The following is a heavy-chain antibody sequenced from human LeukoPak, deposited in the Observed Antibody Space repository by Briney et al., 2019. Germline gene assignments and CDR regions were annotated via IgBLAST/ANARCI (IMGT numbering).Heavy chain of an antibody. D-gene: IGHD6-19*01. J-gene: IGHJ4*02. CDR2: IKQDGSDK. V-gene: IGHV3-7*03. CDR3: ARGTYSSGWNPDYFDY. Sequence: GGSLRLSCVASGFTFSDYWMSWVRQAPGKGLEWVANIKQDGSDKYYADSMRGRFTISRDNAKDSLYLQMNSLRAEDTAVYFCARGTYSSGWNPDYFDYWGQGTLVTVSS. CDR1: GFTFSDYW.